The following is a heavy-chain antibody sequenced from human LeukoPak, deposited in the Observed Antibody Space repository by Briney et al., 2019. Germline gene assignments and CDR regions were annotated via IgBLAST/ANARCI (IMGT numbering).Heavy chain of an antibody. D-gene: IGHD3-10*01. CDR2: IYYSGAT. CDR1: GGSISNYY. Sequence: KPSETLSLTCTVSGGSISNYYWSWIRQPPGKGLEWIGHIYYSGATKYNPSLKSRITISVDTSKNQFSLMLSSVTAADTAGYYCARFGITVVRGGKYYFDYWGQGTLVTVSS. CDR3: ARFGITVVRGGKYYFDY. V-gene: IGHV4-59*08. J-gene: IGHJ4*02.